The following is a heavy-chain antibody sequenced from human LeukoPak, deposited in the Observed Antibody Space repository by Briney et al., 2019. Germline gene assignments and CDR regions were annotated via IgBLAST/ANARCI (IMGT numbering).Heavy chain of an antibody. CDR1: GGSISSTTYY. CDR2: IYYSGST. V-gene: IGHV4-39*01. J-gene: IGHJ5*02. D-gene: IGHD3-3*01. CDR3: ARHNYYNFWNALNWFDP. Sequence: PSETLSLTCTVSGGSISSTTYYWAWIRQPPGKGLEWIASIYYSGSTYYNPSLKSRATISVDTSKNQFSLKLSSVTAADTALYYCARHNYYNFWNALNWFDPWGQGTLVTVSS.